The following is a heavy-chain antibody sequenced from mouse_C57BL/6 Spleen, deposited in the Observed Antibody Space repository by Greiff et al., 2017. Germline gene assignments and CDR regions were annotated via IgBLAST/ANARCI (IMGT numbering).Heavy chain of an antibody. D-gene: IGHD2-4*01. V-gene: IGHV1-62-2*01. CDR3: ARHEDDYAWFAY. J-gene: IGHJ3*01. Sequence: VNLVESGAELVKPGASVKLSCKASGYTFTEYTIHWVKQRSGQGLEWIGWFYPGSGSIKYNEKFKDKATLTADKSSSTVYMELSRLTSEDSAVYFCARHEDDYAWFAYWCQGTLVTVSA. CDR1: GYTFTEYT. CDR2: FYPGSGSI.